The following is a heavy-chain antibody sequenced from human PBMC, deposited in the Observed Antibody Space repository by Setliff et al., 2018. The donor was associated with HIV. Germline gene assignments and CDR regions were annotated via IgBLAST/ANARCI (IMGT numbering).Heavy chain of an antibody. CDR3: ARDSNAPYFQH. D-gene: IGHD1-1*01. CDR2: ISHSGST. CDR1: GDSISSSNW. V-gene: IGHV4-4*02. J-gene: IGHJ1*01. Sequence: PSETLSLTCDVSGDSISSSNWWSWVRQSSGKGLEWIGEISHSGSTNYNPSLKSRVTISVDRSKIQFSLKVSSVTAADTAVYYCARDSNAPYFQHWGQGTLVTVSS.